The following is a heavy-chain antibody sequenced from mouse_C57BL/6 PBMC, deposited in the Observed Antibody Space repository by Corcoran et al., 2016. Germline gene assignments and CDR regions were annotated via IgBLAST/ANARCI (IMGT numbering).Heavy chain of an antibody. V-gene: IGHV1-26*01. CDR1: GYTFTDYY. CDR2: INPNNGGT. CDR3: ARSRVLRSLYYAMDY. D-gene: IGHD1-1*01. Sequence: EVQLQQSGPELVKPGASVKISCKASGYTFTDYYMNWVKQSHGKSLEWIGDINPNNGGTSYNQKFKGKATLTVDKSSSTAYMELRSLTSEDSAVYYGARSRVLRSLYYAMDYWGQGTSVTVSS. J-gene: IGHJ4*01.